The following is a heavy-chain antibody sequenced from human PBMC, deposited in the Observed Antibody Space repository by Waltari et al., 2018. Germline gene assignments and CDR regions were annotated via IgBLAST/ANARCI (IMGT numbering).Heavy chain of an antibody. Sequence: QVQMQESGPGLVKPSETLSLNCDVSGYSISGYFWGWIRQPPGKGLEWIGSIFHSGKTYYNPSLKSRVTLSVDTSKNQISLKLSSVTAADTAMYYCARSSGYYSFSYWGQGTLVTVSS. V-gene: IGHV4-38-2*01. J-gene: IGHJ4*02. CDR2: IFHSGKT. D-gene: IGHD3-22*01. CDR3: ARSSGYYSFSY. CDR1: GYSISGYF.